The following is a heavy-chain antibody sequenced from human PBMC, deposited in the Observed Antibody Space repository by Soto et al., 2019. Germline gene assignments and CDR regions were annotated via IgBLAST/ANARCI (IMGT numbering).Heavy chain of an antibody. V-gene: IGHV3-21*01. CDR2: INSSSSYI. D-gene: IGHD3-10*01. Sequence: GGSLRLSCAASGFTFSSYSMNWVRQAPGKGLEWVSSINSSSSYIYYADSVKGRFTISRDNAKNSLYLQMNSLRAEDTAVYYCARVGYYGSGSYGPFDYWGQGTLVTVSS. CDR1: GFTFSSYS. J-gene: IGHJ4*02. CDR3: ARVGYYGSGSYGPFDY.